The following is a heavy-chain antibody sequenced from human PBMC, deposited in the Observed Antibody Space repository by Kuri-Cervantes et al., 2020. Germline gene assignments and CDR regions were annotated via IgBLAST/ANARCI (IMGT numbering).Heavy chain of an antibody. CDR2: ISSNGGST. V-gene: IGHV3-64*02. D-gene: IGHD6-13*01. J-gene: IGHJ6*03. Sequence: GESLKISCAASGFTFSDYYMSWIRQTPGKGLEYVLAISSNGGSTYYADSVKGRVTISRDDSKSIAYLQMNSLKTEDTAVYYCTRSQLVAHYYYYYMDVWGKGTTVTVSS. CDR3: TRSQLVAHYYYYYMDV. CDR1: GFTFSDYY.